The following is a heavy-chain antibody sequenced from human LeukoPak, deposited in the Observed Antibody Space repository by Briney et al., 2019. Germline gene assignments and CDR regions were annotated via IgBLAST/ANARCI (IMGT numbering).Heavy chain of an antibody. Sequence: SVKVSCXASGGTFSSYAISWVRQAPGQGLEWMGGIIPIFGTANYAQKFQGRVTITADESTSTACMELSSLRSEDTAVYYCARGTSPTYYYDSSGPDLGYWGQGTLVTVSS. V-gene: IGHV1-69*13. CDR2: IIPIFGTA. J-gene: IGHJ4*02. D-gene: IGHD3-22*01. CDR3: ARGTSPTYYYDSSGPDLGY. CDR1: GGTFSSYA.